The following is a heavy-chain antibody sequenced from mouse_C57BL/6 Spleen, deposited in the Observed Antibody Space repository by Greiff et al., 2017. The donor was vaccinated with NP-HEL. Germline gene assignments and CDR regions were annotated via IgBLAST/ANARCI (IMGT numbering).Heavy chain of an antibody. CDR3: ARCADSSFAWCAY. V-gene: IGHV1-26*01. J-gene: IGHJ3*01. CDR2: INPNNGGT. CDR1: GYTFTDYY. D-gene: IGHD3-2*01. Sequence: EVQLQQSGPELVKPGASVKISCKASGYTFTDYYMNWVKQSHGKSLEWIGDINPNNGGTSYNQMVKGKATLTVDKSSSTAYMELRSLTSEDSAVYYCARCADSSFAWCAYWGQGTLVTVSA.